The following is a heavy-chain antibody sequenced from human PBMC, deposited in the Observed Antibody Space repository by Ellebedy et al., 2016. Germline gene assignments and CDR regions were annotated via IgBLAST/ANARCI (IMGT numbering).Heavy chain of an antibody. D-gene: IGHD3-10*01. CDR1: GYTFTSYG. CDR2: ISAYNGNT. CDR3: ARAHYGSGSYSHFDY. J-gene: IGHJ4*02. Sequence: ASVKVSCKASGYTFTSYGISWVRQAPGQGLEWMGWISAYNGNTNYAQKLQGRVTMTTDTSTSTAYMEVRSLRSDDTAVYYCARAHYGSGSYSHFDYWGQGTLVTVSS. V-gene: IGHV1-18*01.